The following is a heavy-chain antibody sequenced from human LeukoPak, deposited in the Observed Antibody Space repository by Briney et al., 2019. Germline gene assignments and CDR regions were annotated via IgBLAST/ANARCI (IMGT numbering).Heavy chain of an antibody. D-gene: IGHD3-10*01. J-gene: IGHJ3*01. CDR2: IKQDGSEK. CDR3: GVSPRRDAFDF. Sequence: PGGSLRLSCAASGFTFSSYWMSWVRQAPGEGLKWVANIKQDGSEKYYVDSVKGRFTISRDNAKNSLYLQMNSLRAEDTAVYHCGVSPRRDAFDFWGQGTMVTVSS. CDR1: GFTFSSYW. V-gene: IGHV3-7*01.